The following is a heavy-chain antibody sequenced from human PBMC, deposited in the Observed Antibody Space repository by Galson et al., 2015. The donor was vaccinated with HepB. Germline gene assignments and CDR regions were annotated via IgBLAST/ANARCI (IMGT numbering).Heavy chain of an antibody. J-gene: IGHJ4*02. CDR2: MSYDGSNQ. V-gene: IGHV3-30*18. CDR1: GFTFSSYG. D-gene: IGHD1-26*01. Sequence: SLRLSCAASGFTFSSYGMHWVRQAPGEGLEWVAIMSYDGSNQYYADSVKGRFTISRDNSKNTLYLQMNSLRAEDTAVYYCAKDPMGMGGHQFDYWGQGTLVTVPS. CDR3: AKDPMGMGGHQFDY.